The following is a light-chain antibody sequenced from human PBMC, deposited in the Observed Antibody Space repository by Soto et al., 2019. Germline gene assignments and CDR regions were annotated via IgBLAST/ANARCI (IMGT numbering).Light chain of an antibody. CDR3: HQYASSPRT. Sequence: EIVLTQSPGTLSVSPGERATLSCRASQTVGKNYVAWYQQKPGQAPKLLIYDASTRATGIPDRFSGSGSETDFTLTISRLEPEDFAVYYWHQYASSPRTFGQGTKVEI. J-gene: IGKJ1*01. V-gene: IGKV3-20*01. CDR2: DAS. CDR1: QTVGKNY.